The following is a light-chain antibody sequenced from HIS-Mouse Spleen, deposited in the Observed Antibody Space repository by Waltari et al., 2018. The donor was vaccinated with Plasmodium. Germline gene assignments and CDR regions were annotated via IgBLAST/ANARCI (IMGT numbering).Light chain of an antibody. CDR2: DAS. CDR3: QQYDNLPLT. V-gene: IGKV1-33*01. J-gene: IGKJ4*01. Sequence: DIQMTQSPSPLPASVGERVTITCQASQDISNYLNWYQQKPGKAPKLLIYDASNLETGVPSRFSGSGSGTDFTFTISSLQPEDIATYYCQQYDNLPLTFGGGTKVEIK. CDR1: QDISNY.